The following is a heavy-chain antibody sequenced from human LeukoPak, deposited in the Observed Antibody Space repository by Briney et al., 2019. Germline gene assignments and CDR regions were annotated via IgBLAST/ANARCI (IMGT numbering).Heavy chain of an antibody. D-gene: IGHD6-13*01. CDR3: ARGPIQQLVHWFDH. Sequence: ASVKVSCRASGYTFTGYYMHWVRQAPGQGLEWVGWINPNSGGTNYAQKFQGRVTMTRDTSISTDYMELSRLRSDDTAVYYCARGPIQQLVHWFDHWGQGTLVTVSS. CDR2: INPNSGGT. CDR1: GYTFTGYY. V-gene: IGHV1-2*02. J-gene: IGHJ5*02.